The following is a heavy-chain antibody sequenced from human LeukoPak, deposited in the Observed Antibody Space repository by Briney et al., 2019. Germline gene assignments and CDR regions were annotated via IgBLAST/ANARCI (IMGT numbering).Heavy chain of an antibody. CDR1: GYSFSGYW. CDR2: IYPGDSDT. D-gene: IGHD2-2*01. Sequence: GESLKISCKGFGYSFSGYWIGWVRQMPGKGLEWMGIIYPGDSDTRYSPSFQGQVTISADKSISTAYLQWSSLKASDTAMYYCARPGYCSSTSCHGIDYWGQGTLVTVSS. CDR3: ARPGYCSSTSCHGIDY. V-gene: IGHV5-51*01. J-gene: IGHJ4*02.